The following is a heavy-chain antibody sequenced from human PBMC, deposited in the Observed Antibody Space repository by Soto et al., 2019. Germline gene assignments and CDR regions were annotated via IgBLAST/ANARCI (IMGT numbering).Heavy chain of an antibody. CDR1: GFTFDDYA. Sequence: EVQLVESGGGLVQPGRSLRLSCAASGFTFDDYAMHWVRQAPGKGLEWVSGISWNSGSIGYADSVKGRFTISRDNAKNSLYLQMNSLRAEDTAVYYCARDLWASGSYGYWGQGTLVTVSS. J-gene: IGHJ4*02. CDR2: ISWNSGSI. CDR3: ARDLWASGSYGY. V-gene: IGHV3-9*01. D-gene: IGHD1-26*01.